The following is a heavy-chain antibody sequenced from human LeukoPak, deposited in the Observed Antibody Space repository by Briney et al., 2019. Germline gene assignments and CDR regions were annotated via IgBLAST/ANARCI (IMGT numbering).Heavy chain of an antibody. CDR2: MKQDGSEI. D-gene: IGHD2-2*02. V-gene: IGHV3-7*05. Sequence: GGSLRLSCAASGFTFSSYGMHWVRQAPGKGLEWVASMKQDGSEIYYVDSVKGRFTISRDNAKNSLYLQMSSLRAEDTAVYYCARDIGFYTFDYWGQGTLVTVSS. CDR1: GFTFSSYG. J-gene: IGHJ4*02. CDR3: ARDIGFYTFDY.